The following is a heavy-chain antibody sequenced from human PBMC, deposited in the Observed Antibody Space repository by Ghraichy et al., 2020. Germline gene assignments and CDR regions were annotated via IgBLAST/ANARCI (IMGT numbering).Heavy chain of an antibody. J-gene: IGHJ6*02. CDR3: ARGSKVVRFYYYDGMDV. D-gene: IGHD4-23*01. CDR2: ITSSSRTT. V-gene: IGHV3-48*02. CDR1: GFTFSGYS. Sequence: GGSLSLSCVGSGFTFSGYSMSWVRQSPGKGLQWLSYITSSSRTTSYADSVKGRFTVSRDNAQNSVYLQMESLGDEDTGVYYCARGSKVVRFYYYDGMDVWGQGTTVTVSS.